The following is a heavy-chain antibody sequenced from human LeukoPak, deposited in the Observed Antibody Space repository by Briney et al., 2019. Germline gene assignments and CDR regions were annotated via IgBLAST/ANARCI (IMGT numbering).Heavy chain of an antibody. CDR2: IYHSGST. Sequence: PSGTLSLTCAVSGGSISSSNWWSWVRQPPGKGLEWIGEIYHSGSTNYNPSLKSRVTISVDKSKNQFSLKLSSVTAADTAVYYCARAEYYDSSGYYSPTRGGDAFDIWGQGTMVTVSS. V-gene: IGHV4-4*02. CDR1: GGSISSSNW. CDR3: ARAEYYDSSGYYSPTRGGDAFDI. D-gene: IGHD3-22*01. J-gene: IGHJ3*02.